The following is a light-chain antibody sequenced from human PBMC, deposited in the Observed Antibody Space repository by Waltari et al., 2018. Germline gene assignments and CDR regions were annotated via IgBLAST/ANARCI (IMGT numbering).Light chain of an antibody. Sequence: EIVMTQSPATLSVSPGERATLSCRASQRVGTNLAWYQQRPGQAPRLLIYGASTRSTGIPITFSGRGSGTDFTLTISSLQSEDFAVYYCQQYNNWPPFTFGPGTTVDIK. CDR3: QQYNNWPPFT. CDR2: GAS. V-gene: IGKV3-15*01. CDR1: QRVGTN. J-gene: IGKJ3*01.